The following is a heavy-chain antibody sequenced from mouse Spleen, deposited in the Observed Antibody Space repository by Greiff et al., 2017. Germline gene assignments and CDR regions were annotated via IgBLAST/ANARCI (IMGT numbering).Heavy chain of an antibody. D-gene: IGHD2-4*01. V-gene: IGHV1-5*01. Sequence: EVKLVESGTVLARPGASVKMSCKASGYTFTSYWMHWVKQRPGQGLEWIGAIYPGNSDTSYNQQFKGKAKLTAVTSTSTAYMELSSLTNEDSAVYYCSAYDYAYFDYWGQGTTLTVSS. CDR2: IYPGNSDT. CDR1: GYTFTSYW. CDR3: SAYDYAYFDY. J-gene: IGHJ2*01.